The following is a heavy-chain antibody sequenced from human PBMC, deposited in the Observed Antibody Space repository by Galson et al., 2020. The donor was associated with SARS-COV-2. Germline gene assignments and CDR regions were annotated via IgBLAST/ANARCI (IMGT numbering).Heavy chain of an antibody. CDR1: GFSFSDYS. V-gene: IGHV3-21*01. CDR2: ITSSSRYI. CDR3: ARVKWELLLGAAFDI. D-gene: IGHD1-26*01. Sequence: GGYLRLSCAASGFSFSDYSMNWVRQAPGKGLERVPSITSSSRYIYYGDSAKGRFTMSRDNAKNSVYLQMKSLRAEDTAVYYCARVKWELLLGAAFDIWGQGTMVTVSS. J-gene: IGHJ3*02.